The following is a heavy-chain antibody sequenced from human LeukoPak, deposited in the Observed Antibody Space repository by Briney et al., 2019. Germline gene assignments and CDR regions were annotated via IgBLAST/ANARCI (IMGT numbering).Heavy chain of an antibody. V-gene: IGHV3-23*01. CDR3: AELGITMIGGV. CDR2: ITGSGGST. CDR1: GFTFSSYV. Sequence: PGGSLRLSCAASGFTFSSYVMSWVRQAPGKGLEWVSAITGSGGSTYYADSVKGRFTISRDNAKNSLYLQMNSLRAEDTAVYYCAELGITMIGGVWGKGTTVTISS. D-gene: IGHD3-10*02. J-gene: IGHJ6*04.